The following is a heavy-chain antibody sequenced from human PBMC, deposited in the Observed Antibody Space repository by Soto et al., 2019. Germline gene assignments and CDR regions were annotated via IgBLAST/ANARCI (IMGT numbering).Heavy chain of an antibody. CDR1: GGSISSSY. D-gene: IGHD5-12*01. Sequence: QVQLQESGPGLVKPSETLSLTCTVSGGSISSSYWTWIRQPPGKRLECIGYIYYRGSTTYNPSLMSRAPISVDTSKNPSSLRRSSVPAADTAVYYCARASGNDSPVEYWGQATLVTVSP. V-gene: IGHV4-59*01. CDR2: IYYRGST. J-gene: IGHJ4*02. CDR3: ARASGNDSPVEY.